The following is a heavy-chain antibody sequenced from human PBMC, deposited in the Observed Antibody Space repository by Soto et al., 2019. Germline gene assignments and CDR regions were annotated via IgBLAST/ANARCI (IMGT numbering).Heavy chain of an antibody. V-gene: IGHV1-3*01. CDR2: INAGNGNT. J-gene: IGHJ6*03. CDR3: ARADYYGSGSYYYYYYYYMDV. Sequence: VKVSCKASGYTFTSYAMHWVRQAPGQRLEWMGWINAGNGNTKYSQKFQGRVTITRDTSASTAYMELSSLRSEDTAVYYCARADYYGSGSYYYYYYYYMDVWGKGTTVTVSS. D-gene: IGHD3-10*01. CDR1: GYTFTSYA.